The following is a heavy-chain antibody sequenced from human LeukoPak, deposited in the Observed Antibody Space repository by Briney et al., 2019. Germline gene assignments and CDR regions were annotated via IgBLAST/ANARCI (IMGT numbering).Heavy chain of an antibody. Sequence: GGSLRLSCAASGFTFSSHAIHWVRQVPGKGLEWMAVISFDGSAKYYADSVKGRFTISRDNSKNILDLQMNSLRPEDTAVYYCARDLGSSWSLDFWGQGTLVTVSS. V-gene: IGHV3-30-3*01. CDR3: ARDLGSSWSLDF. CDR2: ISFDGSAK. J-gene: IGHJ4*02. D-gene: IGHD6-13*01. CDR1: GFTFSSHA.